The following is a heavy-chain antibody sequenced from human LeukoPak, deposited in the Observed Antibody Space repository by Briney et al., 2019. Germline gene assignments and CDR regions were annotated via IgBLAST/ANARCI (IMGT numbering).Heavy chain of an antibody. Sequence: GGSLRLSCAASGFTFSSYSMNWVRQAPGKGLEWVGRSRNKANSYTTEYAASVKDRFTISRDDPKNSLYLQMNSLKPEDTAAYYCARGSLAVSDYWGQGTLVTVSS. J-gene: IGHJ4*02. D-gene: IGHD6-19*01. CDR2: SRNKANSYTT. V-gene: IGHV3-72*01. CDR3: ARGSLAVSDY. CDR1: GFTFSSYS.